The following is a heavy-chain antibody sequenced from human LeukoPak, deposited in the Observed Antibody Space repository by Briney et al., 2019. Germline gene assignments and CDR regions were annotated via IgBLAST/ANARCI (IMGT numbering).Heavy chain of an antibody. J-gene: IGHJ4*02. Sequence: ASVKVSCKASGGSFSNYAISWVRQAPGQGLEWMGGIIPILGSATYAQHFQGRVTITMDESTTTAYMELCSLRPGDTAVFYCARGERAIPIYYWGQGTLVTVSS. CDR2: IIPILGSA. D-gene: IGHD3-10*01. CDR1: GGSFSNYA. CDR3: ARGERAIPIYY. V-gene: IGHV1-69*05.